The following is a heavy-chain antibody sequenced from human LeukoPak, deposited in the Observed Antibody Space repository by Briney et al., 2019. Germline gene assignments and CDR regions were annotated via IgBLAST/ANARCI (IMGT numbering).Heavy chain of an antibody. CDR2: IYHTGNT. J-gene: IGHJ4*02. V-gene: IGHV4-38-2*02. Sequence: PSETLSLTCTVSGYSISRGYYWGWIRQPPGKGLEWIGSIYHTGNTYSNPPLKSQVTISVDTSKNQFSLKLNSVTAADTAVYYCARYNPSGYDLDYWGQGSLVTVSS. CDR1: GYSISRGYY. CDR3: ARYNPSGYDLDY. D-gene: IGHD5-12*01.